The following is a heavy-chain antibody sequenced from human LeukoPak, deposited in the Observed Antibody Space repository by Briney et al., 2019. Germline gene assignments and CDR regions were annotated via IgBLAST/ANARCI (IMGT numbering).Heavy chain of an antibody. D-gene: IGHD3-10*01. CDR3: ARYFAYGSGSYYPDAFDI. CDR1: GYSFTSYW. CDR2: IYPGDSDT. Sequence: GESLKISCKGSGYSFTSYWIGWVRQMPGKGLEWMGIIYPGDSDTRYSPSFQGQVTISADKSISTAYLQWSSLKASDTAMYYCARYFAYGSGSYYPDAFDIWGQGTMVTVSS. V-gene: IGHV5-51*01. J-gene: IGHJ3*02.